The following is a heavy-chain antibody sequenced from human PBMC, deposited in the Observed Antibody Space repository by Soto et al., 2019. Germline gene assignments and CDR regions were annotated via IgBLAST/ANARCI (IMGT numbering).Heavy chain of an antibody. CDR3: ARGKRYFDWLLYYYGMDV. CDR1: GSHFPSYD. Sequence: APVEVSCKASGSHFPSYDINSVRQSTGLGLEWMGCLDPNTGNTGYAQKFQGRVTMTRNTSISTAYMELSSLRSEATAVYYCARGKRYFDWLLYYYGMDVWGKGTTVTVS. J-gene: IGHJ6*04. CDR2: LDPNTGNT. V-gene: IGHV1-8*01. D-gene: IGHD3-9*01.